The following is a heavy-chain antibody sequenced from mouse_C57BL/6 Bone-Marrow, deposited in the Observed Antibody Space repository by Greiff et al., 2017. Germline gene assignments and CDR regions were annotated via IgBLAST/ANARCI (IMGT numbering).Heavy chain of an antibody. J-gene: IGHJ2*01. D-gene: IGHD1-1*01. Sequence: EVQLVESGGGLVKPGGSLKLSCAASGFTFSDYGMHWVRQAPEKGLEWVAYISSGSSTIYYADTVKGRFTISRDNAKNTLFLQMTSLRSEDTAMYYCARPGYYGSSYNFDYWGQGTTLTVSS. CDR2: ISSGSSTI. CDR1: GFTFSDYG. CDR3: ARPGYYGSSYNFDY. V-gene: IGHV5-17*01.